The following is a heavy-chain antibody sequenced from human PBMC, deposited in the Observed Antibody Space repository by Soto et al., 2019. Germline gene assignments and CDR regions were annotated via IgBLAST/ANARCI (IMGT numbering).Heavy chain of an antibody. Sequence: ASVKVSCKASGYTFISYYMDWVRQAPGQGLEWMGIINPTGGSTTYAQKFQGRVTMTRDTSTRTVYMELSGLRSDDTAVYYCARVAPSSAYDSWHDYWGQGTLVTVSS. D-gene: IGHD5-12*01. CDR2: INPTGGST. J-gene: IGHJ4*02. CDR3: ARVAPSSAYDSWHDY. CDR1: GYTFISYY. V-gene: IGHV1-46*03.